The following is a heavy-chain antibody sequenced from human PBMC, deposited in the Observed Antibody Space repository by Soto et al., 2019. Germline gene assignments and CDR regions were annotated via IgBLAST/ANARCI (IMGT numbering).Heavy chain of an antibody. J-gene: IGHJ4*02. CDR2: ISNSGST. Sequence: ARTLALTCTVSGGSVTSDEDYWTWIRQSPGKGLEWIGYISNSGSTGFNPSLKTLLSMSVDRSKNQVTLRLTSVTAAHTAVYFCATESGSTYGYFDHWGQGTQVTVSS. D-gene: IGHD5-18*01. CDR1: GGSVTSDEDY. CDR3: ATESGSTYGYFDH. V-gene: IGHV4-30-4*01.